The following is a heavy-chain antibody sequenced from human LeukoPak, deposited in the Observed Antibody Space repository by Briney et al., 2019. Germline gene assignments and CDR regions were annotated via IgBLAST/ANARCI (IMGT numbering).Heavy chain of an antibody. D-gene: IGHD3-22*01. CDR3: ARGTSSGYYRTEAFDL. CDR1: GLMVTDNY. J-gene: IGHJ3*01. Sequence: GGSLRLSCAASGLMVTDNYISWVRQAPEKGPEWVSVIYSGGRTSYANSVRGRFTISRDNAKNTVYIQLISLRADDTAVYYCARGTSSGYYRTEAFDLWGQGTMVTVYS. V-gene: IGHV3-66*01. CDR2: IYSGGRT.